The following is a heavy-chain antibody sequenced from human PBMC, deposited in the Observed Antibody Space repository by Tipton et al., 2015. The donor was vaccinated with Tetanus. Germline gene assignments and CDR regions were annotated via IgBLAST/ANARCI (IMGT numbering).Heavy chain of an antibody. D-gene: IGHD6-6*01. V-gene: IGHV3-21*01. J-gene: IGHJ4*02. CDR2: ISSTTSYI. CDR1: GFIFSSYT. Sequence: GSLRLSCAVSGFIFSSYTMNWVRQAPGKGLEWVSSISSTTSYIYYSDSVKGRFTISRDNAKNSLYLQMNSLTADDTAVYFCASGSSLDYWGQGTLVTVSS. CDR3: ASGSSLDY.